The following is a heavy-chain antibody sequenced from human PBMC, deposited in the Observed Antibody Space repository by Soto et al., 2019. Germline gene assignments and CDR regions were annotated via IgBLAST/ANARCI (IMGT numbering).Heavy chain of an antibody. CDR3: AGIYSGSPGGTLRY. D-gene: IGHD1-26*01. Sequence: QVQLQESGPGLVKPSQTLSLTCTVSGGSISSGGYYWSWIRQHPGKGLEWIGYIYYSGRTYYNPSLKSRVTISVDTSKNQCSLKLSSVTAAGTAVYYCAGIYSGSPGGTLRYWGQGTLVTVSA. J-gene: IGHJ4*02. CDR2: IYYSGRT. V-gene: IGHV4-31*03. CDR1: GGSISSGGYY.